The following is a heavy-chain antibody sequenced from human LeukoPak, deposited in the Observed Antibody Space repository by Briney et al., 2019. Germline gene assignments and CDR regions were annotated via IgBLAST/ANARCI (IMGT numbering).Heavy chain of an antibody. J-gene: IGHJ5*02. CDR1: GFTFSNYW. CDR2: INSDGSST. CDR3: AKDLPLWFGELFYGP. Sequence: GGSLRLSCAAFGFTFSNYWMHWVRQAPGKGLVWVSRINSDGSSTYYADSVKGRFTISRDNSKNTLYLQMNSLRAEDTAVYYCAKDLPLWFGELFYGPWGQGTLVTVSS. V-gene: IGHV3-74*01. D-gene: IGHD3-10*01.